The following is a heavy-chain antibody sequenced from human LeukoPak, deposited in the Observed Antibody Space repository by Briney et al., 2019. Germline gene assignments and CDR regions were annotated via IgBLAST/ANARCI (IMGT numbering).Heavy chain of an antibody. CDR1: GGSISSYY. CDR2: IYHSGST. J-gene: IGHJ5*02. Sequence: SETLSLTCTVSGGSISSYYWGWLRQPPGKGLEWIGSIYHSGSTYYNPSLKSQVTISVDTSKNQFSLKLTSVTAADTAVYYCARGVRGVISWFDPWGQGTLVTVSS. CDR3: ARGVRGVISWFDP. D-gene: IGHD3-10*01. V-gene: IGHV4-38-2*02.